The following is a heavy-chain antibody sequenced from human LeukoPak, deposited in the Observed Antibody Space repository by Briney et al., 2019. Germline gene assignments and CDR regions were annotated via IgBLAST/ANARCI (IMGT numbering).Heavy chain of an antibody. CDR2: ISGGGGNT. CDR3: AKGSGFTVYYGMDV. Sequence: GGSLRLSCAASGFTFSSYAMNWVRQAPGKGLEWVSAISGGGGNTYYADSVKGPFTISRDNSKNTLYLQMNSLRAEDTAVYYCAKGSGFTVYYGMDVWGQGTTVIVSS. J-gene: IGHJ6*02. V-gene: IGHV3-23*01. CDR1: GFTFSSYA. D-gene: IGHD3-9*01.